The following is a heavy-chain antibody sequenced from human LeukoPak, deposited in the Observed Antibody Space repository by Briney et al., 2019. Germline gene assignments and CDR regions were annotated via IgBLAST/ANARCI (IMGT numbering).Heavy chain of an antibody. J-gene: IGHJ3*02. CDR3: ARDSLASGSYSSDAFDI. V-gene: IGHV3-74*01. D-gene: IGHD1-26*01. CDR2: INSDGSST. CDR1: GFTFSICG. Sequence: GGSLRLSCAASGFTFSICGMNWVRQAPGKGLVWVSRINSDGSSTSYADSVKGRFTISRDNAKNTLYLQMNSLRAEDTAVYYCARDSLASGSYSSDAFDIWGQGTMVTVSS.